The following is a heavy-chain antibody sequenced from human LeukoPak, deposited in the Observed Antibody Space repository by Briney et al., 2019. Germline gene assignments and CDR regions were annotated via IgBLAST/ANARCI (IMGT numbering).Heavy chain of an antibody. CDR3: AREGGRQWLVSGALDS. J-gene: IGHJ5*01. Sequence: PSETLSLTCTVSDDSVSSSRYYWTWIRQPPGKGLEWIGYIYHGSATYNPSLESRVTLSMDTSKNQYSLKMTSVTAADTAVYYCAREGGRQWLVSGALDSWGQGTLVTVSS. CDR2: IYHGSA. CDR1: DDSVSSSRYY. D-gene: IGHD6-19*01. V-gene: IGHV4-61*01.